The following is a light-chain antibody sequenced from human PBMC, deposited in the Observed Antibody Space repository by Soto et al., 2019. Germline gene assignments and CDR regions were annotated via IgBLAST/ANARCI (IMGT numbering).Light chain of an antibody. CDR1: QGISSY. Sequence: DIQLTHSPSFLSASVGDRVTITCLASQGISSYLAWYQQKPGKAPKLLIYAASTLQSGVPSRFSGSGSGTEFTLTIRSLQTEDFATYYCQQLNSYPLTFGGGTKVDIK. CDR2: AAS. V-gene: IGKV1-9*01. J-gene: IGKJ4*01. CDR3: QQLNSYPLT.